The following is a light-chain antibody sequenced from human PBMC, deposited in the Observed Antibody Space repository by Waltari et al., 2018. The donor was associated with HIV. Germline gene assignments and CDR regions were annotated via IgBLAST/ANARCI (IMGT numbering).Light chain of an antibody. Sequence: DTQMTQSPSTLSASVGDRVPITCRASQSISDWLAWYQKKPGRAPNLLIYQASKLKSGVPSRFSGGASGTEFTLTISGLQPEDFATYFCQQYKSYPLTFGRGTEVEIK. CDR3: QQYKSYPLT. CDR2: QAS. J-gene: IGKJ4*02. V-gene: IGKV1-5*03. CDR1: QSISDW.